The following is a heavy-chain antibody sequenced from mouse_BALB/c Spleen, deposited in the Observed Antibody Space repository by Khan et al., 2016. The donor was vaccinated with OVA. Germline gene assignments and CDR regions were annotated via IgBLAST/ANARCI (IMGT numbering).Heavy chain of an antibody. CDR1: GYTFTTYT. CDR2: INPSNDYT. V-gene: IGHV1-4*01. J-gene: IGHJ3*01. Sequence: VQPQLLGAQLARPGASVKMSCKTFGYTFTTYTLHWVKQRPGRSLEWIGYINPSNDYTNYNQKFKDKSTLTADKSSSTAYMQLSSLASEDSAVYYCARSGQLGLRGGFTYWGQGTLVTVSA. CDR3: ARSGQLGLRGGFTY. D-gene: IGHD3-2*01.